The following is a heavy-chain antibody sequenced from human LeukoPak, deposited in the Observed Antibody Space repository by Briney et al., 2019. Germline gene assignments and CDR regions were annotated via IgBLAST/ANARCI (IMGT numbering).Heavy chain of an antibody. CDR2: ISYDGSNK. CDR3: AKFYNQDRLPGTTANIDY. J-gene: IGHJ4*02. V-gene: IGHV3-30*18. Sequence: GGSLRLSCAAFGFTFSSYGMHWVRQAPGKGLEWVAVISYDGSNKYYADSVKGRFTISRDNSKNTLYLQMNSLRAEDTAVYYCAKFYNQDRLPGTTANIDYWGQGTLVTVSS. CDR1: GFTFSSYG. D-gene: IGHD1-1*01.